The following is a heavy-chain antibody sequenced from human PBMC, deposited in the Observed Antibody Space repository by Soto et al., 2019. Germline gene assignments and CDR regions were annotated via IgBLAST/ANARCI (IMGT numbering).Heavy chain of an antibody. Sequence: EVQLVESGGGLVKPGGFLRLSCAASGFTFNTYDMNWVRQAPGKGLEWVSSITASSAYIYYADSVRGRITISRDSAKNSLFLQMHSLRAEDTAVYYCVRSGTARLLRHSWFDTWGQGTLVIVSS. J-gene: IGHJ5*02. CDR2: ITASSAYI. CDR1: GFTFNTYD. V-gene: IGHV3-21*01. D-gene: IGHD2-21*01. CDR3: VRSGTARLLRHSWFDT.